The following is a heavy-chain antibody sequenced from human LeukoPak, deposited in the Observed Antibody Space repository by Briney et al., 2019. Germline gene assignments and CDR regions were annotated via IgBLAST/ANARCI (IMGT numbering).Heavy chain of an antibody. CDR3: ARATAYYGGNLDY. CDR1: GFTYTSYW. J-gene: IGHJ4*02. V-gene: IGHV3-74*01. Sequence: GGSLRLSCAASGFTYTSYWMHWVRQAPGKGLVWVSPINSVGCSTSYADSVKGRFTISRNNAKNTLYLQMNSLRAEDTAAYYCARATAYYGGNLDYWGQGTLVTVSS. D-gene: IGHD4-23*01. CDR2: INSVGCST.